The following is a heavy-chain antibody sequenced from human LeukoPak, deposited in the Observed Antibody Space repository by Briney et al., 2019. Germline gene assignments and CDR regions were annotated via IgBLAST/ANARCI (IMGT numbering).Heavy chain of an antibody. Sequence: PGGSRRLSCATSGFSFSSYWMSWVRQAPEKGLEWVSVIYSGGSTYYADSVKGRFTISRDNSKNTLYLQMNSLRAEDTAVYYCARQHSSGWGFDYWGQGTLVTVSS. V-gene: IGHV3-66*04. D-gene: IGHD6-19*01. CDR3: ARQHSSGWGFDY. CDR1: GFSFSSYW. CDR2: IYSGGST. J-gene: IGHJ4*02.